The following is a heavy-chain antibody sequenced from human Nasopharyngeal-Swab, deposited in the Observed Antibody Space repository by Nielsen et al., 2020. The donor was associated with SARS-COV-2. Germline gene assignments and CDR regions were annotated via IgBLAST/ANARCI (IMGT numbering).Heavy chain of an antibody. CDR1: GFTFSSYA. V-gene: IGHV3-30-3*01. CDR3: ARDKDSSSWSDAFDI. CDR2: ISYDGSNK. D-gene: IGHD6-13*01. J-gene: IGHJ3*02. Sequence: GEFLKISCAASGFTFSSYAMHWVRQAPGKGLEWVAVISYDGSNKYYADSVKGRFTISRDNSKNTLYLQMNSLRAEDTAVYYCARDKDSSSWSDAFDIWGQGTMVTVSS.